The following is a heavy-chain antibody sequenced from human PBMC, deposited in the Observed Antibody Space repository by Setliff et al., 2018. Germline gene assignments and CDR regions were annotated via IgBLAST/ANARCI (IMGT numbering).Heavy chain of an antibody. CDR3: ARLPNYVWGSPVDY. CDR2: IYYSGST. Sequence: SETLSLTCAASGGSFSDYYWSWIRQPPGKGLEWIGYIYYSGSTNYNPSLKSRVTISVDTSKNQFSLTLSSVTAADTAVYYCARLPNYVWGSPVDYWGQGTLVTVSS. D-gene: IGHD3-16*01. J-gene: IGHJ4*02. CDR1: GGSFSDYY. V-gene: IGHV4-59*08.